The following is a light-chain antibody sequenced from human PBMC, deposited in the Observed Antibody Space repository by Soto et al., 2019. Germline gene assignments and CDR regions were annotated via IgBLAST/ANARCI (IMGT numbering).Light chain of an antibody. Sequence: IQLTQSPSSLSAYVGDRVTITCRASQGISRYLAWYQQKPGKAPNLLIRAASTLRSGVPSRFSGSGSGTDFTLTISCLQPEDFATYYCQQLNSYPQTFGQGTKLEIK. J-gene: IGKJ2*01. V-gene: IGKV1-9*01. CDR1: QGISRY. CDR3: QQLNSYPQT. CDR2: AAS.